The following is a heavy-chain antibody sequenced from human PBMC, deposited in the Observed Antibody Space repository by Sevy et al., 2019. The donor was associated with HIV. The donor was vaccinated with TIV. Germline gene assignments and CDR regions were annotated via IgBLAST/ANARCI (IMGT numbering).Heavy chain of an antibody. D-gene: IGHD4-4*01. CDR2: INSKSGAT. CDR3: ATEYSYDY. V-gene: IGHV1-2*02. J-gene: IGHJ4*02. CDR1: GHTSSDYY. Sequence: ASVKVSCKASGHTSSDYYIQWVRQAPGQGLEWMGWINSKSGATSYPQKFQGRVTMTSYTSISTAYMELSRLRSDDTAVYYCATEYSYDYWGQGTLVTVSS.